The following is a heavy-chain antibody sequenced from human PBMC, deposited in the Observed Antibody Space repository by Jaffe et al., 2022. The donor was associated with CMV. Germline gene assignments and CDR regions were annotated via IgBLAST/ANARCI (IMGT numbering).Heavy chain of an antibody. CDR2: IYYSGST. CDR3: ASSSLLMITFGGVIAPWEYGMDV. V-gene: IGHV4-31*03. CDR1: GGSISSGGYY. J-gene: IGHJ6*02. D-gene: IGHD3-16*02. Sequence: QVQLQESGPGLVKPSQTLSLTCTVSGGSISSGGYYWSWIRQHPGKGLEWIGYIYYSGSTYYNPSLKSRVTISVDTSKNQFSLKLSSVTAADTAVYYCASSSLLMITFGGVIAPWEYGMDVWGQGTTVTVSS.